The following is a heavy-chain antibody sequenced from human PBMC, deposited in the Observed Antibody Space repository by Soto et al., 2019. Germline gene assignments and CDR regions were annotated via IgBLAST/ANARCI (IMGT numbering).Heavy chain of an antibody. J-gene: IGHJ6*02. CDR2: ISDYNGNT. CDR3: AREGYYSGSESYPPPRYYGMDV. CDR1: GYIFHNYG. D-gene: IGHD3-10*01. V-gene: IGHV1-18*01. Sequence: QVQLVQSGAEVKKPGASVKVSCKTSGYIFHNYGISWVRQAPGQGLDWMGWISDYNGNTKHAQKFQGRVTMATDTSTRTAYMELRSLRSDDTAVYYCAREGYYSGSESYPPPRYYGMDVWGQGTTVTVSS.